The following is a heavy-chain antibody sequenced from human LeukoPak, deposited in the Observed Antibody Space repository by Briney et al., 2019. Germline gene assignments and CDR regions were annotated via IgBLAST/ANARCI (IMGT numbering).Heavy chain of an antibody. CDR2: ISNDGSNK. V-gene: IGHV3-30*18. CDR1: GFTFSSYG. Sequence: GGSLRLSCVASGFTFSSYGMHWVRQAPGKGLEWVAVISNDGSNKHYADSVKGRFTISRDNSKNTLYLQMNSLRAEDTAVYYCAKENCYESSGYVDYWGQGTLVTVSS. J-gene: IGHJ4*02. CDR3: AKENCYESSGYVDY. D-gene: IGHD3-22*01.